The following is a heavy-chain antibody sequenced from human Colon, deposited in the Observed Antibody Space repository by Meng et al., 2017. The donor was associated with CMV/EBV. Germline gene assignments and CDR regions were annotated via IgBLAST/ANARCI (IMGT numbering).Heavy chain of an antibody. CDR3: AKDLTAYYHSTGGADFSGMDV. Sequence: GESLKISCAASGFIFEDYAMHWVRQIPGKGLEWVSLIDWDGGNTYYADAVKDRFTISRDNSKDSLYLQMNSLRVEDTALYYCAKDLTAYYHSTGGADFSGMDVWGLGTTVTVSS. CDR1: GFIFEDYA. J-gene: IGHJ6*02. CDR2: IDWDGGNT. D-gene: IGHD3-9*01. V-gene: IGHV3-43D*03.